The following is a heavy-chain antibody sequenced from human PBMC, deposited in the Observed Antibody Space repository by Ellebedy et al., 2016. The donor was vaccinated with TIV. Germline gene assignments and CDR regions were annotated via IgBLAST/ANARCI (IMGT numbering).Heavy chain of an antibody. D-gene: IGHD6-19*01. CDR3: ARGDRGWALDY. Sequence: GESLKISCAASGFTFSSYSMNWVRQAPGKGLEWVSVIYSGGSTYYADSVKGRFTISRDNSKNTLYLQMNSLRAEDTAVYFCARGDRGWALDYWGPGTLVTVSS. CDR2: IYSGGST. V-gene: IGHV3-66*01. J-gene: IGHJ4*02. CDR1: GFTFSSYS.